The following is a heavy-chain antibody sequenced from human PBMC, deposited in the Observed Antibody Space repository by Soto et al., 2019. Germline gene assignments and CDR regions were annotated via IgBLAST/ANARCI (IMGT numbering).Heavy chain of an antibody. CDR1: GGSISSYY. CDR2: IYYSGST. CDR3: ARDAGLYYFDY. V-gene: IGHV4-59*01. Sequence: PSETLSLTCTVSGGSISSYYWSWIRQPPGKGLEWIGQIYYSGSTNYNPSLKSRVTISVDTSKNQFSLKLSSVTAADTAVYYCARDAGLYYFDYWGQGTLVTVSS. J-gene: IGHJ4*02.